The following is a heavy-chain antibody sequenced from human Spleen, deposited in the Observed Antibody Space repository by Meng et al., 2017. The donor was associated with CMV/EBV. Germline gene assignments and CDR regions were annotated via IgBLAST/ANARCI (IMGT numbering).Heavy chain of an antibody. D-gene: IGHD4-11*01. Sequence: GESLKISCAASGFTFTNAWMRWVRQAPGKGLEWVGRIRDKSDGETADYGVPARGRFTISRDDSKNTLYLQMNSLRSEDTAVYYCSVDRLRLQGGNLYYSFEMDVWGQGTAVTVSS. CDR3: SVDRLRLQGGNLYYSFEMDV. CDR2: IRDKSDGETA. CDR1: GFTFTNAW. J-gene: IGHJ6*02. V-gene: IGHV3-15*05.